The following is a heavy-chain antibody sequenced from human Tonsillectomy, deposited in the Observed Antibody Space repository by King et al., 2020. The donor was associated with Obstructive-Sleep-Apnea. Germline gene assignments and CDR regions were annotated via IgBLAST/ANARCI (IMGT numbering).Heavy chain of an antibody. Sequence: VQLQESGPGLVKPSQTLSLNCTVSGGSISSGGYYWSWIRQHPGKGLEWIGYIYYSGSTYYNPSLKSRLTISVDTSKNQFSLKLSSVTAADTAVYYCARSRKNYYDNSGSTPFDYWGQGTLVTVSS. V-gene: IGHV4-31*03. CDR1: GGSISSGGYY. CDR2: IYYSGST. CDR3: ARSRKNYYDNSGSTPFDY. J-gene: IGHJ4*02. D-gene: IGHD3-22*01.